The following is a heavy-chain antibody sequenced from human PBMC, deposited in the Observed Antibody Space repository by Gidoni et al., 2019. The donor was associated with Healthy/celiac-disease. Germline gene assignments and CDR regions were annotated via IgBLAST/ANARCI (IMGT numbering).Heavy chain of an antibody. D-gene: IGHD6-13*01. J-gene: IGHJ5*02. CDR1: VFTFCNAW. V-gene: IGHV3-15*01. CDR3: TTYSSSFGNWFDP. CDR2: IKSKTDGGTT. Sequence: EVQLVESGGGLVKPGGSLRLSCAASVFTFCNAWMSWVRQAPGKGLEWVGRIKSKTDGGTTDYAAPVKGRFTISRDDSKNTLYLQMNSLKTEDTAVYYCTTYSSSFGNWFDPWGQGTLVTVSS.